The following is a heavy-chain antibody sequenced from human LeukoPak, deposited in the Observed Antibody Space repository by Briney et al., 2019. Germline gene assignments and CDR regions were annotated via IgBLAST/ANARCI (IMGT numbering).Heavy chain of an antibody. D-gene: IGHD2-2*01. CDR1: GYSFTSYW. CDR2: IYPGDSDT. CDR3: ATTSSTSPTHYYGMDV. Sequence: GESLKISCKGSGYSFTSYWIGWVRQMLGKGLEWMGIIYPGDSDTRYSPSFQGQVTISADKSISTAYLQWSSLKASDTAMYYCATTSSTSPTHYYGMDVWGQGTTVTVSS. J-gene: IGHJ6*02. V-gene: IGHV5-51*01.